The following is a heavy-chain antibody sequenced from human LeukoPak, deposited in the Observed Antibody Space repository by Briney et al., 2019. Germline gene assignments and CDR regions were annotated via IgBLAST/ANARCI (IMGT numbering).Heavy chain of an antibody. CDR1: GYTFSSYG. V-gene: IGHV1-18*01. D-gene: IGHD2-15*01. CDR2: VSAHNGNT. Sequence: EASVKVSCKTSGYTFSSYGISWVRQAPGQGLEWMGWVSAHNGNTVYAQNVQDRVTMTTDTSTRTAYMELRSLRSDDTAVYYCARDHVVVVGAIAWDYWGQGTLVIVSS. J-gene: IGHJ4*02. CDR3: ARDHVVVVGAIAWDY.